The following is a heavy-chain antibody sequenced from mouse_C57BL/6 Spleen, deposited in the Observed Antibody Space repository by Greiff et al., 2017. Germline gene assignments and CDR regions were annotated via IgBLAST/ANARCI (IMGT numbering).Heavy chain of an antibody. D-gene: IGHD2-3*01. V-gene: IGHV14-1*01. Sequence: VQLQQSGAELVRPGASVKLSCTASGFNIKDYYMHWVKQRPEQGLEWIGRIDPEDGDTEYAPKFQGKATMNADTSSNTAYLQLSSLAYADTADYYCPTFLSYDGYYEGDWGQGTTLTVSS. CDR3: PTFLSYDGYYEGD. J-gene: IGHJ2*01. CDR2: IDPEDGDT. CDR1: GFNIKDYY.